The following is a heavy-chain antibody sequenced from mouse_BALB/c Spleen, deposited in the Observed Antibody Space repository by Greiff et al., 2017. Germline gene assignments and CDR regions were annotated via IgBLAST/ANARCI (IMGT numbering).Heavy chain of an antibody. V-gene: IGHV2-9-2*01. Sequence: LVESGPGLVAPSQSLSITCTVSGFSLTSYDISWVRQPPGKGLEWLGVIWTGGGTNYNSAFMSRLSISKDNSKSQVFLKMNSLQTDDTAIYYCVRDLDTTVTGWFAYWGQGTLVTVSA. CDR1: GFSLTSYD. D-gene: IGHD1-1*01. CDR2: IWTGGGT. CDR3: VRDLDTTVTGWFAY. J-gene: IGHJ3*01.